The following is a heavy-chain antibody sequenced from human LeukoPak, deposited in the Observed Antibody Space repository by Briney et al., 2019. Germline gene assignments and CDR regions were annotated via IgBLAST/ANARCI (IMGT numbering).Heavy chain of an antibody. J-gene: IGHJ4*02. Sequence: GGSLRLSCAASRFIFDNYGMTWVRQAPGKGLEWVAGINWKGVSIAYADSVKGRFTISRGNAKNSIFLEMNGLTGEDTAFYYCARDMNRLQQWLSSGYWGQGTLVTVSS. CDR3: ARDMNRLQQWLSSGY. CDR1: RFIFDNYG. D-gene: IGHD5-18*01. V-gene: IGHV3-20*04. CDR2: INWKGVSI.